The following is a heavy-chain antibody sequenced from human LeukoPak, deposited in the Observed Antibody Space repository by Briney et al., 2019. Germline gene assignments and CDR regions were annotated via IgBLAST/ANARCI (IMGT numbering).Heavy chain of an antibody. CDR3: ARAASTTTLDY. Sequence: TSQTLSLTCAVSGGSISSGGYSWSWIRQPPGKGLEWIGYIYHSGSTYYNPSLKSRVTISVDRSKNQFSLKLSSVTAADTAVYYCARAASTTTLDYWGQGTLGTVSS. V-gene: IGHV4-30-2*01. J-gene: IGHJ4*02. CDR1: GGSISSGGYS. D-gene: IGHD5/OR15-5a*01. CDR2: IYHSGST.